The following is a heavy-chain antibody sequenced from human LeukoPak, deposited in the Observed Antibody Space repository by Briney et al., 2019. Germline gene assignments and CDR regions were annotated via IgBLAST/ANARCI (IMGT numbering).Heavy chain of an antibody. V-gene: IGHV4-59*01. J-gene: IGHJ4*02. Sequence: PSQTLSLTCTIAGGSIISYYGSCIRQPPREGREWRGYIYYSGTTNYNPSLNSRVPISVDTSKNHFSLKLSSVPAEDAAVYYCARATDWVFDYWGQGTLVTVCS. CDR1: GGSIISYY. D-gene: IGHD3/OR15-3a*01. CDR3: ARATDWVFDY. CDR2: IYYSGTT.